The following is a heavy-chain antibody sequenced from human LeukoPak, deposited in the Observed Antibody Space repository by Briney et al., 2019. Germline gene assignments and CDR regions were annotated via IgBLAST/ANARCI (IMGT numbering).Heavy chain of an antibody. D-gene: IGHD6-19*01. V-gene: IGHV3-33*01. CDR2: IWYDGSNK. CDR3: ARGQYIAVAGTVFFDY. J-gene: IGHJ4*02. Sequence: GGSLRLSCAASGFTFSSYGMHWVRQAPGKGLEWVAVIWYDGSNKYYADSVKGRFTISRDNSKNTLYLQMNSLRAEDTAVYYCARGQYIAVAGTVFFDYWGQGTLVTVSS. CDR1: GFTFSSYG.